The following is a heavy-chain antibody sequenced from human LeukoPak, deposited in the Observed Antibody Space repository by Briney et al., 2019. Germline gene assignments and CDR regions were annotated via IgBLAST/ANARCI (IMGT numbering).Heavy chain of an antibody. CDR3: AKDANYYDTYYYYYMDV. Sequence: GGSLRLSCAASGFTFSSYGMHWVRQAPGKGLEWVAVISYDGSNKYYADSVKGRFTISRDNSKNTLHLQMNSLRAEDTAVYYCAKDANYYDTYYYYYMDVWGKGTTVTVSS. V-gene: IGHV3-30*18. J-gene: IGHJ6*03. CDR2: ISYDGSNK. CDR1: GFTFSSYG. D-gene: IGHD3-22*01.